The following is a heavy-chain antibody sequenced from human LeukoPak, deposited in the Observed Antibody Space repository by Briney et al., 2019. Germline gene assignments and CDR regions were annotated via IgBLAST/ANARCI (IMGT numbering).Heavy chain of an antibody. Sequence: SETLSLTCTVSGGSISSGGYYWSWIRQHPGKGLEWIGYIYYSGSTHYNPSLKSRVTISVDTSKNQFSLKLSSVTAADTAVYYCARDNRDYDYVWGTPTTTQSFDYWGQGTLVTVSS. CDR1: GGSISSGGYY. CDR2: IYYSGST. J-gene: IGHJ4*02. V-gene: IGHV4-31*03. D-gene: IGHD3-16*01. CDR3: ARDNRDYDYVWGTPTTTQSFDY.